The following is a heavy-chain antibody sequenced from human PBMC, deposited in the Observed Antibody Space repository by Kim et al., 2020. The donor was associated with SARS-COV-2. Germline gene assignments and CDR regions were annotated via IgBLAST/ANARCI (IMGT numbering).Heavy chain of an antibody. V-gene: IGHV4-34*01. CDR2: IHHSGST. J-gene: IGHJ5*01. D-gene: IGHD6-13*01. CDR1: GESFNGYY. CDR3: ARGGISSWPRTGGWFDY. Sequence: SETLSLTCTVYGESFNGYYWSWIRQPPGKGLEWIGRIHHSGSTNYNPSLKSRVTMSVDTSKNQFSLKLSSVTAADTAVYYCARGGISSWPRTGGWFDYWGQGTLVTVSS.